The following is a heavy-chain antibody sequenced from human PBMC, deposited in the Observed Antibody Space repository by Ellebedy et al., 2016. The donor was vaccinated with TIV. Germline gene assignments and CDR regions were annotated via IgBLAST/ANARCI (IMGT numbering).Heavy chain of an antibody. V-gene: IGHV3-53*01. CDR2: IYSGGTT. J-gene: IGHJ4*02. CDR3: ASSPSQGY. CDR1: GFTARNNY. Sequence: PGGSLRLSCAASGFTARNNYMSWVRQAPGKGLEWVSVIYSGGTTFYAASVKVRFTISRDSSQNTLYLQMDSPRAEDTAVYYCASSPSQGYWGQGTLVTVSS.